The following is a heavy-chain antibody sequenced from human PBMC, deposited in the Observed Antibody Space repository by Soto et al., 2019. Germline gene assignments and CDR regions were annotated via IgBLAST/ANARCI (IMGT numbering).Heavy chain of an antibody. V-gene: IGHV3-66*01. CDR1: GFTVSSNY. CDR3: ARAGDYGDYELLFFWH. Sequence: PGGSLRLSCAASGFTVSSNYMSWVRQAPGKGLEWVSVIYSGGSTYYADSVKGRFTISRDNSKNTLYLQMNSLRAEDTAVYYCARAGDYGDYELLFFWHWGQGTLVTVSS. CDR2: IYSGGST. J-gene: IGHJ1*01. D-gene: IGHD4-17*01.